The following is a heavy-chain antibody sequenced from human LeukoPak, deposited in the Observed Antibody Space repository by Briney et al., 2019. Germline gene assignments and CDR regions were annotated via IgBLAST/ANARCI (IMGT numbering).Heavy chain of an antibody. V-gene: IGHV4-59*01. Sequence: SETLSLTCTVSGGSISSYYWSWIRQPPGKGLEWIGYMYYTGSTNYNPSLKSRLTTSVDTSKNQFSLRLSSVTAADTAVYYCARDGCPTTKSGCVGNWFDPWGQGTLVTVSS. CDR3: ARDGCPTTKSGCVGNWFDP. CDR2: MYYTGST. J-gene: IGHJ5*02. D-gene: IGHD1-26*01. CDR1: GGSISSYY.